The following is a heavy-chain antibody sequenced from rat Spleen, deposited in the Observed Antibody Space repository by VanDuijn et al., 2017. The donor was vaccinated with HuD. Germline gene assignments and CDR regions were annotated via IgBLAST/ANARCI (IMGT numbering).Heavy chain of an antibody. D-gene: IGHD3-2*01. CDR3: TSLFLPHCRAFNY. CDR1: GFSLTSYN. CDR2: IWGNGNT. V-gene: IGHV2-1*01. Sequence: QVQLKESGPGLVQPSQTLSLTCTVSGFSLTSYNVHWVRQPPGKGLEGMGGIWGNGNTEYSSTLKSRLTISRDTSKSQVFLKVNSLQTDDTAIYFCTSLFLPHCRAFNYWGQGVMVTVSS. J-gene: IGHJ2*01.